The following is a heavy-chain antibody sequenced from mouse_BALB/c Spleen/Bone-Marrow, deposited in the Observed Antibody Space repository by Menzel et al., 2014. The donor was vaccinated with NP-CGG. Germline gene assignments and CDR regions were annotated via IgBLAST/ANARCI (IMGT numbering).Heavy chain of an antibody. CDR1: GFNINDTY. CDR2: IDPANGNT. D-gene: IGHD1-1*01. Sequence: VPVKQSGAELVKPGASVKLSCTASGFNINDTYMHWVMQRPEQGLEWIGRIDPANGNTKYDPKFQGKATITANTSSNTAYLQRSSLTSEDTAVYYCARYRYYGSSYAMDYWGQGTSVTVSS. CDR3: ARYRYYGSSYAMDY. V-gene: IGHV14-3*02. J-gene: IGHJ4*01.